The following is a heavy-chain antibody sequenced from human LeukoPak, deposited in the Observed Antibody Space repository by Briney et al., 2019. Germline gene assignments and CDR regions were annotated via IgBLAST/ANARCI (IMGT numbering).Heavy chain of an antibody. CDR3: ARASEIVATGPGY. D-gene: IGHD5-12*01. V-gene: IGHV1-3*01. J-gene: IGHJ4*02. CDR1: VYTFTTYL. CDR2: ISPDNGNT. Sequence: ASVKVSCKASVYTFTTYLMHWVRQAPGHGLEWMGWISPDNGNTKYSQNFQGRVTFSRDISANTAYLHLGSVKSEDTAVYYCARASEIVATGPGYWGQGTLVTVSS.